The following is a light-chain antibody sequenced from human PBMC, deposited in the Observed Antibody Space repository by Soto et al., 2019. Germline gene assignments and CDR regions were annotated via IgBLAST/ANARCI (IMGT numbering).Light chain of an antibody. CDR1: QRISSN. CDR3: QHYNNWPPWT. V-gene: IGKV3-15*01. J-gene: IGKJ1*01. Sequence: EVVMTQSPATLSVSPGERATLSCRASQRISSNLAWYQQRRGQAPRLLIHGASTRAPGIPARFSGSGSETEFTLTISSLQYEDFAVYYCQHYNNWPPWTFGQGTKVEIK. CDR2: GAS.